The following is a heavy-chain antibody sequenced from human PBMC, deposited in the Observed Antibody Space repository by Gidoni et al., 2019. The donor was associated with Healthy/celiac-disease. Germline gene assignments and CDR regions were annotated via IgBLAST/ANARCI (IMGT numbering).Heavy chain of an antibody. CDR3: ARAYCGGDCYLNWFDP. J-gene: IGHJ5*02. V-gene: IGHV4-59*01. CDR2: IYYSGST. CDR1: GCSISSYY. Sequence: QVQLQESGPGLVKPSETLSLTCTVSGCSISSYYWSWIRQPPGKGLEWIGYIYYSGSTNYNPSLKSRVTISVDMSKNQFSLKLSSVTAADTAVYYCARAYCGGDCYLNWFDPWGQGTLVTVSS. D-gene: IGHD2-21*02.